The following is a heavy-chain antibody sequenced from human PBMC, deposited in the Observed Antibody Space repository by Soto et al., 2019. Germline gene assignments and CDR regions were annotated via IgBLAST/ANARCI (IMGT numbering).Heavy chain of an antibody. V-gene: IGHV4-34*01. CDR3: ARGGEAAAVTYGVFDY. J-gene: IGHJ4*02. CDR2: ISHSGST. CDR1: GGSFSGYY. Sequence: SETLSLTCAVYGGSFSGYYWSWIRQPPGKGLEWIGEISHSGSTNYNPSLKSRVTISVDTSKNQFSLKLSSVTAADTAVYYCARGGEAAAVTYGVFDYWGQGTLVTVSS. D-gene: IGHD6-13*01.